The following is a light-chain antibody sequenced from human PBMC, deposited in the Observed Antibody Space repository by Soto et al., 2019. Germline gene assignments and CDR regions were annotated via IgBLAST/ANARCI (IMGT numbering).Light chain of an antibody. CDR2: SNN. Sequence: QSVLTQPPSASGTPGQRVTISCSGSSSNIGSNTVSWYQQLPGTAPKLLIYSNNRRPSGVPERFSGSNSGTSASLAISGLQSEDEADYYCAAWDDSLNGFYVFGTGTKLNVL. V-gene: IGLV1-44*01. CDR1: SSNIGSNT. J-gene: IGLJ1*01. CDR3: AAWDDSLNGFYV.